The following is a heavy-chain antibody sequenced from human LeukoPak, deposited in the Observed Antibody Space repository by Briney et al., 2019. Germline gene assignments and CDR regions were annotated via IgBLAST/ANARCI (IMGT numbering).Heavy chain of an antibody. CDR3: AKTSPARPLGYSYGYY. D-gene: IGHD5-18*01. V-gene: IGHV3-23*01. J-gene: IGHJ4*02. CDR2: ISGSGGST. CDR1: GFTFSSYA. Sequence: GGSLRLSCAASGFTFSSYAMSWVRQAPGKGLEWVSAISGSGGSTYYADSVKGRFTISRDNSKNTLYLQMNSLRAEDTAVYYCAKTSPARPLGYSYGYYWGQGTLVTVSS.